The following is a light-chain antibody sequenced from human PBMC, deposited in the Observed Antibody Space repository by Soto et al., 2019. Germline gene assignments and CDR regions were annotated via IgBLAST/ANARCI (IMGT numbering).Light chain of an antibody. J-gene: IGKJ1*01. CDR3: QQYGSSPGT. CDR2: GAS. V-gene: IGKV3-20*01. Sequence: EIVWTQSPGTLSLSPGERATLSCRASQSVSSSYLAWYQQKPGQAPRLLIYGASSRATGIPDRFSGSGSGTDFTLTISRLEPEDFAVYYCQQYGSSPGTFGQGTKVDIK. CDR1: QSVSSSY.